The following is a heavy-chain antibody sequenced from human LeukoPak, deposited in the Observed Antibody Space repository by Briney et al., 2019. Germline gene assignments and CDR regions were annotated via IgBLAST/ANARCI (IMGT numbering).Heavy chain of an antibody. V-gene: IGHV1-2*02. CDR3: ARDGGYYCSGGSCPIDY. CDR1: GYTFTGYY. J-gene: IGHJ4*02. Sequence: ASVKVSCKASGYTFTGYYMHWVRQAPGQGLEWMGWINPNSGGTNYAQKFQGRVTITRDTSISTAYMELSRLRSDDTAVYYCARDGGYYCSGGSCPIDYWGQGTLVTVSS. CDR2: INPNSGGT. D-gene: IGHD2-15*01.